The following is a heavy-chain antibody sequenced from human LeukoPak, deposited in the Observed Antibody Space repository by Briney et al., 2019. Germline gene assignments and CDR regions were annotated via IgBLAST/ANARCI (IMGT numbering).Heavy chain of an antibody. Sequence: SGESLRLSCAASGFTVSSNYMNWVRQAPGKGLEWVSIIYSGGSTYYADSVKGRFTISRDNSKNTLYLQMNSLRAEDTAVYYCARELIYSYYMDVWGKGTTVTVSS. V-gene: IGHV3-66*01. CDR3: ARELIYSYYMDV. J-gene: IGHJ6*03. CDR2: IYSGGST. D-gene: IGHD5-12*01. CDR1: GFTVSSNY.